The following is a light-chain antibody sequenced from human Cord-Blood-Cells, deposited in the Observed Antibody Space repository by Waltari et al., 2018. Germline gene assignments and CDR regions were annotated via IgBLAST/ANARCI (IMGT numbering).Light chain of an antibody. Sequence: QSALTQPASVSGSPGQSITISCPGTSSDVGGYNYVPRYPQPPGKAPKLLIYDVRNRPSGVSNRFPCSKSGNTASLTISWLQAEDEADYYCSSYTSSSNYVFGTGTKVTVL. CDR3: SSYTSSSNYV. CDR2: DVR. J-gene: IGLJ1*01. CDR1: SSDVGGYNY. V-gene: IGLV2-14*01.